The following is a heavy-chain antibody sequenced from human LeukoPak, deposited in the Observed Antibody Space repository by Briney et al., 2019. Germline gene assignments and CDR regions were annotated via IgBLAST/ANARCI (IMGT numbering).Heavy chain of an antibody. V-gene: IGHV3-53*01. CDR3: ARSRSWYGLNYFDY. CDR2: IYSGGST. J-gene: IGHJ4*02. Sequence: RGPLRLSCAASGFTVSSNYMSWVRQAPGKGLEWVSVIYSGGSTYYADSVKGRFTISRDNSKNTLYLQMNSLRAEDTAVYYCARSRSWYGLNYFDYWGQGTLVTVSS. D-gene: IGHD6-13*01. CDR1: GFTVSSNY.